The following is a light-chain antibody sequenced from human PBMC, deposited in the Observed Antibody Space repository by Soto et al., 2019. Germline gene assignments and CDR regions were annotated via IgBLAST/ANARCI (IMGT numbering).Light chain of an antibody. CDR3: QYYGDSPLVT. J-gene: IGKJ3*01. CDR2: GTS. CDR1: QSVMRSY. Sequence: EIVLTQSPGTLSVSPGERATLFCRASQSVMRSYLGWYQQKAGQAPRLLIYGTSTRASGITDRFSGSGSGTDLTLTISRVEPEDFAVYYCQYYGDSPLVTFGPGTKVDLK. V-gene: IGKV3-20*01.